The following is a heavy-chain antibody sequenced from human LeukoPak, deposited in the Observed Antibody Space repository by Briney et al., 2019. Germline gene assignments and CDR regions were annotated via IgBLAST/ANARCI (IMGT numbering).Heavy chain of an antibody. CDR3: ARDIRGSGNYGWFDP. V-gene: IGHV3-23*01. J-gene: IGHJ5*02. Sequence: GGSLRLSCVTSGFTFSGYAMSWVRQAPGKGLEWVDSISDSGGSTYYVDSVRGRFTISRDNSKNTLYLQMNGLRAEDTAIYSCARDIRGSGNYGWFDPWGQGTLVTVSS. D-gene: IGHD3-10*01. CDR2: ISDSGGST. CDR1: GFTFSGYA.